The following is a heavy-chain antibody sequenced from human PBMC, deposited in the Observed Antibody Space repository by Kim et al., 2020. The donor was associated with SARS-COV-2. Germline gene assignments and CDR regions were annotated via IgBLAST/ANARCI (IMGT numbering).Heavy chain of an antibody. V-gene: IGHV7-4-1*02. CDR1: GYTFTSYA. D-gene: IGHD3-22*01. CDR2: INTNTGNP. Sequence: ASVKVSCKASGYTFTSYAMNWVRQAPGQGLEWMGWINTNTGNPTYAQGFTGRFVFSLDTSVSTAYLQISSLKAEDTAVYYCAREGLEVRGDSSGYGPNYYYYYGMDVWGQGTTVTVSS. CDR3: AREGLEVRGDSSGYGPNYYYYYGMDV. J-gene: IGHJ6*02.